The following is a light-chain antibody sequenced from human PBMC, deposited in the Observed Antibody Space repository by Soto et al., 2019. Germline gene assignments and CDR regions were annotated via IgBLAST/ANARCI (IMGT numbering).Light chain of an antibody. Sequence: DIMLTQSPATLSLSPGERATLSCRASQSVSSYLAWYQQKPGQAPRLLIYDASNRATGIPARFSGSGSGTDFTLTISSLEPEDFAVYYCQQRSNWPPWTFGQGTKVDI. CDR3: QQRSNWPPWT. V-gene: IGKV3-11*01. CDR2: DAS. CDR1: QSVSSY. J-gene: IGKJ1*01.